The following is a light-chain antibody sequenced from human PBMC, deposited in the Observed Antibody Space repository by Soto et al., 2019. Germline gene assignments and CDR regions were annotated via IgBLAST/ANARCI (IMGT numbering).Light chain of an antibody. CDR1: SSNIGSNT. CDR2: SNN. J-gene: IGLJ2*01. CDR3: AAWDDSLNEGV. Sequence: QSVLTQPPSASGTPGQRVTVSCSGSSSNIGSNTVNWYQQLPGTAPKLLIYSNNQRPSAVPDRFSGSTSGTSASLAISGLQSVDEGEYYCAAWDDSLNEGVFGGGTKVTVL. V-gene: IGLV1-44*01.